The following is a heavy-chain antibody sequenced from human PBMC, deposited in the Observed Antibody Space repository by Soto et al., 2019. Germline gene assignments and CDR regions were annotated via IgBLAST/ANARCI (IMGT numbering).Heavy chain of an antibody. Sequence: SETLSLTCPVSGGSISSYYWSWVRQPPGKGLEWIGYIYSSGSSTYNPSLKSRVTLSVDTSKNQFSLKLRSVTAADTAVYYCARDGAAVRGGGMDVWGQGTTVTVSS. CDR2: IYSSGSS. J-gene: IGHJ6*02. CDR1: GGSISSYY. V-gene: IGHV4-59*01. CDR3: ARDGAAVRGGGMDV. D-gene: IGHD6-13*01.